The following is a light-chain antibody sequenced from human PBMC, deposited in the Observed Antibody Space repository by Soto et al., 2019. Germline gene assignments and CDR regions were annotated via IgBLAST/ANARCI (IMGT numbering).Light chain of an antibody. CDR3: LQHSTYPWT. J-gene: IGKJ1*01. CDR1: QGIRSD. Sequence: DIQMTQSPSSLSASVGDRVTITCRASQGIRSDLGWYQQKPGKAPKRLIYGPSRFQSGVPSRFSGSGSGTEFTLTINSLQPEDSATYYCLQHSTYPWTFGQGTKVEIK. V-gene: IGKV1-17*01. CDR2: GPS.